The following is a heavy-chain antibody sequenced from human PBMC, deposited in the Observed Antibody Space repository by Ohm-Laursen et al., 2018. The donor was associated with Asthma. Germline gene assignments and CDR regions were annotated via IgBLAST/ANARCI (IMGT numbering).Heavy chain of an antibody. CDR3: ARDPPPSCSSSINCYFIDY. CDR2: ISAYNGNT. CDR1: GYTFSSYG. Sequence: ASVKVSCKSSGYTFSSYGISWVRQAPGQGLEWMGWISAYNGNTKYAQKFQGRVTMTTDTSTSTAYMELRSLRSDDTAVYYCARDPPPSCSSSINCYFIDYWGQGTLVTASS. V-gene: IGHV1-18*04. J-gene: IGHJ4*02. D-gene: IGHD2-2*01.